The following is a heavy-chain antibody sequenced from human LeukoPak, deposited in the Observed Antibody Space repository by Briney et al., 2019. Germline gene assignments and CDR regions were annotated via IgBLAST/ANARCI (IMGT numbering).Heavy chain of an antibody. D-gene: IGHD6-6*01. CDR1: GYSFTSYW. V-gene: IGHV5-51*01. J-gene: IGHJ3*02. CDR2: IYPGDSDT. Sequence: GESLKISCKGSGYSFTSYWIGWVRQMPGKGLEWMGIIYPGDSDTRYSPSFQGQVTISADKSISTAYLQWSSLKASDTAVYYCASRSRGNSFAFDIWGQGTMVTVSS. CDR3: ASRSRGNSFAFDI.